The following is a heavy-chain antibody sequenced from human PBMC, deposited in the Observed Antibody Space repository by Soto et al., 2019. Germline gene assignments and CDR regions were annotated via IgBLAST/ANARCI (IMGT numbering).Heavy chain of an antibody. CDR3: AGEVAGGSYF. CDR2: ISQNAIPM. J-gene: IGHJ4*02. CDR1: GFTLGDSY. V-gene: IGHV3-11*01. Sequence: QVQLVESGGTLVKPGGSLRLSCGASGFTLGDSYMGWIRQAPGKGLEWMSSISQNAIPMDYADSVKGRFIIARDNGQISLFLQKNSLRVDDTAVYYCAGEVAGGSYFWGQGTLVTVSS. D-gene: IGHD3-10*01.